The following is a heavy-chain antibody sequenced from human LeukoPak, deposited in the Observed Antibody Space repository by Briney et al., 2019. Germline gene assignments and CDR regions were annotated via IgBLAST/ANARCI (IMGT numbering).Heavy chain of an antibody. D-gene: IGHD2-2*02. V-gene: IGHV1-2*06. CDR1: GYTFINYQ. Sequence: ASVKFSCRTSGYTFINYQIHWVRQAPDQGLEWMGRINSNSGATVFAQKFQGRVTMTRDTSINTVYMELSSLEFDDTAVYYCTRTWWTEACSSSSCFTPDFDYWGQGTPVTVSS. CDR3: TRTWWTEACSSSSCFTPDFDY. CDR2: INSNSGAT. J-gene: IGHJ4*02.